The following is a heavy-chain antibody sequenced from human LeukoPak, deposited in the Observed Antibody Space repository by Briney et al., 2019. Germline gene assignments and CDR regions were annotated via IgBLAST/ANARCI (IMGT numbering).Heavy chain of an antibody. J-gene: IGHJ4*02. CDR2: IYSSGSA. Sequence: TSETLSLTCTVSGSSINNNFWTWIRQPPGKGLEWIGYIYSSGSANYNPSLKSRVIISGDTSKNQISLRLTSVTAADTAMYFCARDITGTTSFDYWGQGTLVTVSS. CDR3: ARDITGTTSFDY. CDR1: GSSINNNF. V-gene: IGHV4-59*12. D-gene: IGHD1-7*01.